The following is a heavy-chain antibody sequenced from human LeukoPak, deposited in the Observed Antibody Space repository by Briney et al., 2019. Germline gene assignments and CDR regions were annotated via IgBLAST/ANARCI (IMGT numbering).Heavy chain of an antibody. J-gene: IGHJ6*02. CDR1: GFTFSSYA. V-gene: IGHV3-23*01. Sequence: PGGSLRLSCAASGFTFSSYAMSWVRQAPGKGLEWVSAISGSGGSTYYADSVKGRLTISRDNSRNTLYLQMNSLRAEDTAVYYCAKNAPRGRYFDWLQNPAVWGQGTTVTVSS. CDR2: ISGSGGST. D-gene: IGHD3-9*01. CDR3: AKNAPRGRYFDWLQNPAV.